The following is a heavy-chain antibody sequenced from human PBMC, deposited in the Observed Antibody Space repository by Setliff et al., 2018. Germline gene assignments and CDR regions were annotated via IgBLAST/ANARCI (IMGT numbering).Heavy chain of an antibody. D-gene: IGHD2-15*01. Sequence: GASVKVSCKASGGTFTNYAINWVRQAPGQGLEWMGGINPIFGTADYTQNFQGRVTITTDESTSTAYKELSSLISEDTAIYYCATERGLVVSATDYYYYMDVWGKGTTVTVSS. V-gene: IGHV1-69*05. CDR3: ATERGLVVSATDYYYYMDV. CDR1: GGTFTNYA. J-gene: IGHJ6*03. CDR2: INPIFGTA.